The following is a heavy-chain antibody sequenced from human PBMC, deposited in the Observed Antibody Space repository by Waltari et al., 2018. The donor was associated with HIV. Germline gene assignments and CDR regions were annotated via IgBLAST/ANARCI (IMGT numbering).Heavy chain of an antibody. Sequence: EVQLLESGGGLVQPGGSLRLSCAASGFTFSSYAMSWVRQAPGKGLEWVSAISGSGGSTYYADSVKGRFTISRDNSKNTLYLQMNSLRAEDTAVYYCAKAFLGGYCSSTSCYFGDYWGQGTLVTVSS. J-gene: IGHJ4*02. CDR1: GFTFSSYA. V-gene: IGHV3-23*01. D-gene: IGHD2-2*01. CDR3: AKAFLGGYCSSTSCYFGDY. CDR2: ISGSGGST.